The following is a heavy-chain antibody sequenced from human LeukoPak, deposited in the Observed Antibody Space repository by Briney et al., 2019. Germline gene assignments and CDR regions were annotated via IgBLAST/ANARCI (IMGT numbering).Heavy chain of an antibody. V-gene: IGHV3-48*01. Sequence: PGGSLRLSCAASGSTFSSYSMNWVRQAPGKGLEWVSYISSSSSTIYYADSVKGRFTISRDNAKNSLYLQMNSLRAEDTAVYYCARGTTPKAEYYFDYWGQGTLVTVSS. CDR2: ISSSSSTI. D-gene: IGHD4-11*01. J-gene: IGHJ4*02. CDR3: ARGTTPKAEYYFDY. CDR1: GSTFSSYS.